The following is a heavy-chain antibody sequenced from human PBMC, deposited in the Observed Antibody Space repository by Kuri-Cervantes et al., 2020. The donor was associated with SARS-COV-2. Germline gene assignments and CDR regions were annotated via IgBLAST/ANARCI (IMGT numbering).Heavy chain of an antibody. CDR1: RFIFSTYG. CDR3: AKTPKYCSSTSCYVEVID. V-gene: IGHV3-30*18. D-gene: IGHD2-2*01. J-gene: IGHJ4*02. CDR2: ITYDGSNK. Sequence: LSLTCAASRFIFSTYGMHWLRQAPGKGLVWVAVITYDGSNKYSADSVKGRFTISRDNSKNTLYLQMNSLRAEDTAVYYCAKTPKYCSSTSCYVEVIDWGQGTLVTVSS.